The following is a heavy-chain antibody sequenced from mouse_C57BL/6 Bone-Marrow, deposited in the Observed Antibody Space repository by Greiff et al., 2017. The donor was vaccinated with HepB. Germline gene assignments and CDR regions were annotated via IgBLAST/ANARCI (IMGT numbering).Heavy chain of an antibody. CDR3: SRLLRAIDY. J-gene: IGHJ4*01. CDR1: GYTFTSYW. V-gene: IGHV1-64*01. Sequence: VQLQQSGAELVKPGASVKLSCKASGYTFTSYWMHWVKQRPGKGLEWIGMIHPNSGSTNYNEKFKSKATLTVDNSSSTAYMQLSSLTSEDSAVYYCSRLLRAIDYWGQGTSVTVSS. D-gene: IGHD1-1*01. CDR2: IHPNSGST.